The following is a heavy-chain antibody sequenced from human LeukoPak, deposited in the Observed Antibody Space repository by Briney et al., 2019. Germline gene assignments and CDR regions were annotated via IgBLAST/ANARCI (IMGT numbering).Heavy chain of an antibody. V-gene: IGHV3-21*01. CDR3: ARDPTDSSGYYYGY. CDR1: GFTFSSYS. J-gene: IGHJ4*02. D-gene: IGHD3-22*01. Sequence: PGGSLRLSCAASGFTFSSYSMNWVRQAPGKGLEWVSSISSSSSYTYYADSVKGRVTISRDNAKNSLYLQMNSLRAEDTAVYYCARDPTDSSGYYYGYWGQGTLVTVSS. CDR2: ISSSSSYT.